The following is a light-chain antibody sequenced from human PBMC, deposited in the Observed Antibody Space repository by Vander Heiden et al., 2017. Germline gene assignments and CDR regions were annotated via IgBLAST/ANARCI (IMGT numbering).Light chain of an antibody. CDR1: QGISSY. Sequence: DIQLTQSPSFLSASVGDRVTITCRASQGISSYLAWYQQKPGKAPKLLIYAASTLQSGVPSRFSGSGSGTEVTLTISSLQPEDFATYYCQQLNSYPPGTFGPGTKVDIK. CDR2: AAS. J-gene: IGKJ3*01. V-gene: IGKV1-9*01. CDR3: QQLNSYPPGT.